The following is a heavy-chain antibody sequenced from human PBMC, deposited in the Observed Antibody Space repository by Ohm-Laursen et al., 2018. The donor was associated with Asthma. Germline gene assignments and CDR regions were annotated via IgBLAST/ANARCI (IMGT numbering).Heavy chain of an antibody. J-gene: IGHJ4*01. D-gene: IGHD4-17*01. CDR2: ISTTSNTI. V-gene: IGHV3-11*01. CDR1: GFTFSNYY. CDR3: ARDPPVTTVTTGEYFDF. Sequence: SLRLSCSASGFTFSNYYMSWIRQAPGKGLEWVSYISTTSNTIYYADSVKGRFTISRGNAKSSLYLQMNNLRADDTAVYYCARDPPVTTVTTGEYFDFWGHGTPVTVSS.